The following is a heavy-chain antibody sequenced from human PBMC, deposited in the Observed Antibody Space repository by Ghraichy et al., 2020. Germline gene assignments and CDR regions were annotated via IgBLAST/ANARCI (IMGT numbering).Heavy chain of an antibody. CDR2: ISHDGNNK. D-gene: IGHD6-25*01. Sequence: GGSLRLSCAASGFIFRTYTMNWVRQAPGKGLEWVAAISHDGNNKYYADSLKGRLTLSRDNSKNTLYLQMNSLRAEDTAVYYCARDVKSGYWSYFYNAMDVWGQRTTLTVS. CDR1: GFIFRTYT. V-gene: IGHV3-30-3*01. CDR3: ARDVKSGYWSYFYNAMDV. J-gene: IGHJ6*02.